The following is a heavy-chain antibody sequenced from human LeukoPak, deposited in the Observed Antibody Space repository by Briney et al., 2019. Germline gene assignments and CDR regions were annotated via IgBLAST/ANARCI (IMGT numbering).Heavy chain of an antibody. V-gene: IGHV1-46*01. CDR2: INPSGGST. Sequence: ASVKVSCKASGYTFTSYYMHWVRQAPGQGLEWMGIINPSGGSTSYAQKFQGRVTMTRDTSTSTVYMELSSLRSGDTAVYYCARDPRYCSSTSCYTRNAFDIWGQGTMVTVSS. CDR1: GYTFTSYY. J-gene: IGHJ3*02. D-gene: IGHD2-2*02. CDR3: ARDPRYCSSTSCYTRNAFDI.